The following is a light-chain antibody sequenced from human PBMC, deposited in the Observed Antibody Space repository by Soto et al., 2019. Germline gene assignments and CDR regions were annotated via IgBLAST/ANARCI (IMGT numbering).Light chain of an antibody. CDR2: DAS. J-gene: IGKJ4*01. CDR1: QYIGSA. CDR3: HQRSNWPPFT. V-gene: IGKV3-11*01. Sequence: EVVLTQSPATLSVSPGDRATLSCRASQYIGSAVAWYHQRSGQAPRLLIFDASIRVPTTPARFSGSVSGTEFTLTISSLESEDFAVYYCHQRSNWPPFTFGGGTKVDIK.